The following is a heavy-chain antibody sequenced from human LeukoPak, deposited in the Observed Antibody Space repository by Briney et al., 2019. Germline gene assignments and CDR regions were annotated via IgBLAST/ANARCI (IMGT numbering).Heavy chain of an antibody. D-gene: IGHD6-19*01. CDR3: AREHSSGWEIYDY. V-gene: IGHV4-34*01. CDR1: GGSFSGYY. J-gene: IGHJ4*02. Sequence: SETLSLTCAVYGGSFSGYYWSWIRQPPGKGLEWIGEINHSGSTNYNPSLKSRVTMSVDTSKNQFSLKLSSVTAADTAVYYCAREHSSGWEIYDYWGQGTLVTVSS. CDR2: INHSGST.